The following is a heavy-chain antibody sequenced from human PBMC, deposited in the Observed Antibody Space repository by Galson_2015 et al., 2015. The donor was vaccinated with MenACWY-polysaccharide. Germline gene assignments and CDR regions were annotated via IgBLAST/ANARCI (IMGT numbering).Heavy chain of an antibody. CDR1: GVSLGSSA. J-gene: IGHJ2*01. D-gene: IGHD3-10*01. CDR3: ATGVYFGDWYFNL. Sequence: SVKVSGKASGVSLGSSAVQRVRPARGQRLEWRGWAILAPGNTHYAQDFQERATFTREMSTSTTHMELSSLTSADTAVYYCATGVYFGDWYFNLWGRGTLVPVSS. CDR2: AILAPGNT. V-gene: IGHV1-58*01.